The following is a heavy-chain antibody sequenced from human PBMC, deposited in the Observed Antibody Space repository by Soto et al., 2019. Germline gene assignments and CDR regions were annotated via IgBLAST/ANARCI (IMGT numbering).Heavy chain of an antibody. CDR3: AKPSGDSSSWYGLDY. CDR1: GFTFSSYA. Sequence: EVQLLESGAGLVQPGGSLRLSCAASGFTFSSYAMSWVRQAPGKGLEWVSAISGSGGSTYYADSVKGRFTISRDNSKNTLYLQMNSLRAEDTAVYYCAKPSGDSSSWYGLDYWGQGTLVTVSS. CDR2: ISGSGGST. V-gene: IGHV3-23*01. J-gene: IGHJ4*02. D-gene: IGHD6-13*01.